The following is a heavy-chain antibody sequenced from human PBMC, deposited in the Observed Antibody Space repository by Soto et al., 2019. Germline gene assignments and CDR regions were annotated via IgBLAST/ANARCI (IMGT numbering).Heavy chain of an antibody. V-gene: IGHV3-64*01. CDR3: ARRIPFGYGMDV. CDR1: GFTFSSYA. CDR2: ITSNGGNT. Sequence: PGGSLRLSCAAXGFTFSSYAMHWVRQAPGKGLEYVSAITSNGGNTDYASSVKGRFTISRDNSKNTLYLQMGSLRAEDMAVYYCARRIPFGYGMDVWGQGTTVTVSS. J-gene: IGHJ6*02. D-gene: IGHD2-21*01.